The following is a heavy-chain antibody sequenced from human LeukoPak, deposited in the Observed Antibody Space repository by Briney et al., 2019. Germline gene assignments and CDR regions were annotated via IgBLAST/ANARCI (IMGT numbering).Heavy chain of an antibody. J-gene: IGHJ4*02. V-gene: IGHV1-18*01. D-gene: IGHD3-22*01. Sequence: ASVKVSCKASGYTFTSYGISWVRQAPGQGLEWMGWISAYNGNTNYAQKLQGRVTMTRNTSISTAYMELSSLRSEDTAVYYCAREEYYYDSSGHSDWGQGTLVTVSS. CDR2: ISAYNGNT. CDR1: GYTFTSYG. CDR3: AREEYYYDSSGHSD.